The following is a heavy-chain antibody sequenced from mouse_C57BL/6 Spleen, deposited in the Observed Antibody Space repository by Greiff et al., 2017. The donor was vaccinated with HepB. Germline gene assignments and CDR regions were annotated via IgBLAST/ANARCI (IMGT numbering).Heavy chain of an antibody. V-gene: IGHV1-15*01. CDR2: IDPETGGT. J-gene: IGHJ2*01. CDR3: TRKGYFDY. Sequence: QVQLQQSGAELVRPGASVTLSCKASGYTFTDYEMHWVKQTPVHGLEWIGAIDPETGGTAYNQKFKGKAILTADKFSSTAYMELRSLTSEDSAVYYCTRKGYFDYWGQGTTLTVSS. CDR1: GYTFTDYE.